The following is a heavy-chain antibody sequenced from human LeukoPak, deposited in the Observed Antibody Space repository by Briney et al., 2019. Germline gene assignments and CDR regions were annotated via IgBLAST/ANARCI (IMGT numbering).Heavy chain of an antibody. Sequence: PGGSLRLSCAASGFTVSSNYMSWVRQASGKGLEWVSVIYSGGSTYYADSVTGRFTISRDNSKNTLYLQMNSLRAEHTAVYYCARENTVVTRDAFDICGQGTMATVSS. CDR2: IYSGGST. V-gene: IGHV3-66*01. D-gene: IGHD4-23*01. CDR3: ARENTVVTRDAFDI. CDR1: GFTVSSNY. J-gene: IGHJ3*02.